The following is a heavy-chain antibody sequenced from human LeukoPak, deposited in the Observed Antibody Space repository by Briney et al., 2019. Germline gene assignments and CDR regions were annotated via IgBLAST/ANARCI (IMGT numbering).Heavy chain of an antibody. CDR2: IIPIFGTA. J-gene: IGHJ3*02. D-gene: IGHD3-9*01. CDR1: GGTFSSYA. V-gene: IGHV1-69*13. Sequence: SVKVSCKASGGTFSSYAISWVRQAPGQGLEWKGGIIPIFGTANYAQKFQGRVTITADESTSTAYMELSSLRSEDTAVYYCARDFEDAFDIWGQGTMVTASS. CDR3: ARDFEDAFDI.